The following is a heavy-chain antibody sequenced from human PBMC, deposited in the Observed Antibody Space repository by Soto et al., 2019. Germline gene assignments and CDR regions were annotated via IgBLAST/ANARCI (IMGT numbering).Heavy chain of an antibody. CDR3: AGQYSSGDRLLGY. J-gene: IGHJ4*01. CDR1: GFTFSDYT. D-gene: IGHD6-19*01. Sequence: EVQLVESGGGLVKPGGSLRLSCAASGFTFSDYTMNWVRQAPGKGLEWVSSISSTSSFIYYADSVKGRFTISRDNAKNSLYLQMNSLRAEDTAVYYCAGQYSSGDRLLGYWGQGTLVTVSS. CDR2: ISSTSSFI. V-gene: IGHV3-21*06.